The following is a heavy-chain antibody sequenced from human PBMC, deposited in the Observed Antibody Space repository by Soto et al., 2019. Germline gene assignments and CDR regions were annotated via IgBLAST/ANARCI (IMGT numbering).Heavy chain of an antibody. V-gene: IGHV1-69*13. CDR2: IIPIFGTA. CDR3: ASWRDGYNPRDLDF. CDR1: GGTFSSYA. D-gene: IGHD5-12*01. Sequence: GASVKVSCKASGGTFSSYAISWVRQAPGQGLEWMGGIIPIFGTANYAQKFQGRVTITADESTSTAYMELSSLRSEDTAVYYCASWRDGYNPRDLDFWGQGTLVPVYS. J-gene: IGHJ4*02.